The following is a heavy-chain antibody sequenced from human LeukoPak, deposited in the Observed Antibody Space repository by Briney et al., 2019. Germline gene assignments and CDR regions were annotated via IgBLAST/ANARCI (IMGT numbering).Heavy chain of an antibody. Sequence: PGGSLRLSCVASGFTFSSYAMSWVRQAPGKGLEWVSAISGRGGSTYYADSVKGRFTISRDNSKNTLSLQMNSLEAEDTGVYYCAKDSDGHDDSSGYSRTVYDNWGQGTLVTVSS. CDR2: ISGRGGST. CDR1: GFTFSSYA. V-gene: IGHV3-23*01. J-gene: IGHJ4*02. CDR3: AKDSDGHDDSSGYSRTVYDN. D-gene: IGHD3-22*01.